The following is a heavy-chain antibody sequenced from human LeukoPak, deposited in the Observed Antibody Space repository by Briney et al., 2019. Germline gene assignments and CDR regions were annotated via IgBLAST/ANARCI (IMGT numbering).Heavy chain of an antibody. CDR1: GYTFSTYK. D-gene: IGHD6-13*01. Sequence: GGSLRLSCAASGYTFSTYKMSWVRQAPGKGLEWVSSISSTSTYIYYADSVRGRFTISRDNAKDSLYLQMNSLRAEDTAVYYCARDSPAAGTPWDAFDIWGQGTMVIVSS. V-gene: IGHV3-21*01. J-gene: IGHJ3*02. CDR2: ISSTSTYI. CDR3: ARDSPAAGTPWDAFDI.